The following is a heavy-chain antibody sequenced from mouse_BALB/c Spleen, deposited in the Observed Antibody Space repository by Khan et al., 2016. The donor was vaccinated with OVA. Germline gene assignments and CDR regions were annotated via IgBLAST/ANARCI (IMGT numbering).Heavy chain of an antibody. CDR2: IWSDGST. Sequence: VKLEVSGPGLVAPSQSLSITCTVSGFSLTGFGINWVRQPPGKGLEWLGMIWSDGSTDYNSVLKSRLSISKDDSKSQVFLKMNSLQTDDTARFYCARELRLGGFDYWGQGTLVTVSA. CDR3: ARELRLGGFDY. J-gene: IGHJ3*01. CDR1: GFSLTGFG. V-gene: IGHV2-6-7*01. D-gene: IGHD1-2*01.